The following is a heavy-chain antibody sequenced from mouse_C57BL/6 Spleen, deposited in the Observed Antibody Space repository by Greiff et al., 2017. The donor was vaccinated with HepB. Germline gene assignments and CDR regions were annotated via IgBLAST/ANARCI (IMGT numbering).Heavy chain of an antibody. CDR3: ARAGSRGYYVDY. J-gene: IGHJ2*01. CDR1: GYTFTSYT. V-gene: IGHV1-4*01. D-gene: IGHD1-1*01. Sequence: QVQLQQSGAELARPGASVKMSCKASGYTFTSYTMHWVKQRPGQGLEWIGYINPSSGYTKYNQKFKDKATLTADKSSSTAYMQLSSLTSEDSAVYYCARAGSRGYYVDYWGQGTTLTVSS. CDR2: INPSSGYT.